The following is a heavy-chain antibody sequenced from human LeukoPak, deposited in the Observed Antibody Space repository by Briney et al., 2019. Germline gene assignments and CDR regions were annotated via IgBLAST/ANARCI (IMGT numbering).Heavy chain of an antibody. CDR1: GDSVSSKSV. Sequence: SQTLSLTCGISGDSVSSKSVWNWIRQSPSRGLEWLGRVYYRSKWSKNYAVSVKSRITINPDTSTNQFSLQLSSVTAEDTAVYYCTRGDQDFDFWGQGTLVTVSS. D-gene: IGHD5-24*01. V-gene: IGHV6-1*01. CDR3: TRGDQDFDF. CDR2: VYYRSKWSK. J-gene: IGHJ4*02.